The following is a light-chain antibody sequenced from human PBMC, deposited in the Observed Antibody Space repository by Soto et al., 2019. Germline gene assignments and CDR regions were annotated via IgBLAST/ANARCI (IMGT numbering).Light chain of an antibody. CDR3: QRYGSSPPWT. CDR1: QSVSSY. CDR2: DAS. Sequence: EIVLTQSPATLSLSPGERATLSCRASQSVSSYLAWYQQKPGQAPRLLIYDASNRATGIPARFSGSGSGTDFTLTISSLEPEDSAMYYCQRYGSSPPWTFGQGTKVDIK. V-gene: IGKV3-11*01. J-gene: IGKJ1*01.